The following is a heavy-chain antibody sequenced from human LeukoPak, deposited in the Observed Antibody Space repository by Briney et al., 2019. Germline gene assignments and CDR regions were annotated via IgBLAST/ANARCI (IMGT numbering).Heavy chain of an antibody. CDR3: ARDLYDYGSY. D-gene: IGHD4/OR15-4a*01. V-gene: IGHV3-66*01. CDR1: GFTVGSTY. CDR2: IYSGGTT. J-gene: IGHJ4*02. Sequence: PGGSLRLSCAASGFTVGSTYMSWVRQAPGKGLEWVSVIYSGGTTYYADSVKGGFTISRDNSKNTLYLQMNSLRTEDTAAYYCARDLYDYGSYWGQGTLVTVSS.